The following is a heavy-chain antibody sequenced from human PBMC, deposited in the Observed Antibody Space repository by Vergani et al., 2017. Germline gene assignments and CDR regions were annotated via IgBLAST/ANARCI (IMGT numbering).Heavy chain of an antibody. CDR3: AIETDFYDSSGYYLDY. D-gene: IGHD3-22*01. Sequence: QVQLVQSGSEVRKPGASVKVSCQVSGYSLTELTIHWVRQAPGKGLEWMGGFDPEHGEVTFAHHIQGRVTMTEDRSTDTAYMELSSLRPEETALYYCAIETDFYDSSGYYLDYWGQGTLVTVSS. V-gene: IGHV1-24*01. CDR2: FDPEHGEV. CDR1: GYSLTELT. J-gene: IGHJ4*02.